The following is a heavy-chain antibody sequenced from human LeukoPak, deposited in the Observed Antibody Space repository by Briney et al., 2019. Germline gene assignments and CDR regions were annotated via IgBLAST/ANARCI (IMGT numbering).Heavy chain of an antibody. CDR3: VRDFSGY. CDR2: INEAGGEP. J-gene: IGHJ4*02. CDR1: GFTFSASW. Sequence: GGSLRLSCAASGFTFSASWMNWVRQAPGKGLEWVANINEAGGEPYYGDSVKGRFTISRDNGKNSLYLQMNSLRAEDTAVYYCVRDFSGYWGQGTLVSVSS. V-gene: IGHV3-7*01.